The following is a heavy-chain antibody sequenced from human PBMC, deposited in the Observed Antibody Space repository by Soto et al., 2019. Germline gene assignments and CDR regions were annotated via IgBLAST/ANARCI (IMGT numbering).Heavy chain of an antibody. CDR1: GFTFSSYA. J-gene: IGHJ4*02. D-gene: IGHD6-6*01. V-gene: IGHV3-23*01. CDR3: ARSSSSSGP. Sequence: EVQLLESGGSLVQPGGSLRLSCAASGFTFSSYAMSWARQGPGKGLEWVSAISDSGANTYYADSVKGRFTISRDNSKSTLYLQMNSLRDEDTATYYCARSSSSSGPWGQGTLVSVSS. CDR2: ISDSGANT.